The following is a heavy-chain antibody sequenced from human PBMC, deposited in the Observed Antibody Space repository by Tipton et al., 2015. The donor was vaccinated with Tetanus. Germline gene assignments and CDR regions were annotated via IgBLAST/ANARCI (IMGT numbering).Heavy chain of an antibody. CDR1: GYGFTSYW. CDR3: ATEPGIAAAYDTFNI. CDR2: IYPGDSDP. V-gene: IGHV5-51*01. Sequence: QLVQSGAQVKKPGESLKISCKGSGYGFTSYWIAWVRQMPGRGLEWMGTIYPGDSDPRYSPAFQGHVIISVENSINTAYLQWSSLKASDTAMYYCATEPGIAAAYDTFNIWGQGTMVTVSS. J-gene: IGHJ3*02. D-gene: IGHD6-13*01.